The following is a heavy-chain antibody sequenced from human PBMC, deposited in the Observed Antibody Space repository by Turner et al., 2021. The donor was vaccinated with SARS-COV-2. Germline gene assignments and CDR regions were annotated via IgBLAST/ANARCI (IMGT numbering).Heavy chain of an antibody. CDR2: IYSGGST. J-gene: IGHJ6*02. CDR3: ARDLAYYGMDV. V-gene: IGHV3-53*02. D-gene: IGHD2-15*01. CDR1: GFTVSSNY. Sequence: EVQLVETGGGLIQPGGSLRLSCAASGFTVSSNYMSWVRQAPGKGLEWVSVIYSGGSTFYADSVKGRFTISRDNSKNTLYLQMNSLRAEDTAVYYCARDLAYYGMDVWGQGTTVTVSS.